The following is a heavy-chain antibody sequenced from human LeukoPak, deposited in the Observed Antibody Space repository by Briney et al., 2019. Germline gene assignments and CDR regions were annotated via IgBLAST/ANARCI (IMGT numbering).Heavy chain of an antibody. CDR2: IYYSGST. D-gene: IGHD4-17*01. J-gene: IGHJ6*03. CDR1: GGSISNGGYY. CDR3: ARVDGDFVDYYYYMDV. Sequence: PSETLSLTCTVSGGSISNGGYYWSWIRQHPGKGLEWIGYIYYSGSTYYNPSLNSRVTISVDTSENQFSLKLSSVTAADTAVYYCARVDGDFVDYYYYMDVWGKGTTVTVSS. V-gene: IGHV4-31*03.